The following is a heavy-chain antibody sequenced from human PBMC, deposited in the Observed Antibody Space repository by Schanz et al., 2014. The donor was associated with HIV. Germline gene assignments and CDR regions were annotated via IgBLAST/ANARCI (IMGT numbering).Heavy chain of an antibody. V-gene: IGHV1-18*01. CDR1: GYTFTNYG. CDR3: ARGSCSGGTCYSGDH. J-gene: IGHJ4*02. Sequence: QVQLVQSGPEVKKPGASVTVSCKASGYTFTNYGINWVRQAPGQGLEWMGWISGYIGNTDYAQNLQDRVTMTADTLTSTAYIELRSLPSDDTAVYSCARGSCSGGTCYSGDHWGQGTLVTVSA. D-gene: IGHD2-15*01. CDR2: ISGYIGNT.